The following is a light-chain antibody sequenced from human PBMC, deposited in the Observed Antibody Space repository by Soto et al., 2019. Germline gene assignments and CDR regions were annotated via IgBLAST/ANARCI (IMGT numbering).Light chain of an antibody. CDR1: QSVTSNY. J-gene: IGKJ2*01. Sequence: EIVLTQSPGTLSLSPGERATLSCRASQSVTSNYLAWYQQKPGQAPNLLIYSASSRATGIPDRFSGSGSETDFTLTISRLEPEDFAVYYCQQYGSSPLTYTFGQGTKLEI. V-gene: IGKV3-20*01. CDR2: SAS. CDR3: QQYGSSPLTYT.